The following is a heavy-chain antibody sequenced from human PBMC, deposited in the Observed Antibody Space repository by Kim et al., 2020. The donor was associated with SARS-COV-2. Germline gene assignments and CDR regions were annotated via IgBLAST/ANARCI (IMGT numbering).Heavy chain of an antibody. D-gene: IGHD5-18*01. J-gene: IGHJ4*02. V-gene: IGHV4-59*08. CDR3: ARHVRGYSYAAFDY. Sequence: NPSLKSRVTISVDTSKNQFSLKLSSVTAADTAVYYCARHVRGYSYAAFDYWGQGTLVTVSS.